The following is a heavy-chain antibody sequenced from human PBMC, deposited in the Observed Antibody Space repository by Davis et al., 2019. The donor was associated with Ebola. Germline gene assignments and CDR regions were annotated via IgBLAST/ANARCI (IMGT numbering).Heavy chain of an antibody. V-gene: IGHV1-69*13. CDR3: ARWSSSSAY. Sequence: SVKVSCKASGYSFTGYYMHWVRQAPGQGLEWLGGIIPIVAKTDYAQKFQGRLTVTADASTTTSYMELTSLTSEDTAMYYCARWSSSSAYWGQGTLVTVSS. D-gene: IGHD6-6*01. CDR1: GYSFTGYY. J-gene: IGHJ4*02. CDR2: IIPIVAKT.